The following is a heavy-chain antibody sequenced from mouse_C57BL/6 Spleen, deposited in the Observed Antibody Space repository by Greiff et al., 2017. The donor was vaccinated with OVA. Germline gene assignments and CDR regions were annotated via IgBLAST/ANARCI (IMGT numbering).Heavy chain of an antibody. CDR1: GFTFSDYG. V-gene: IGHV5-17*01. J-gene: IGHJ3*01. Sequence: EVKVVESGGGLVKPGGSLKLSCAASGFTFSDYGMHWVRQAPEKGLEWVAYISSGSSTIYYADTVKGRFTISRDNAKNTLFLQMTSLRSEDTAMYYCADYDYAAWFAYWGQGTLVTVSA. CDR2: ISSGSSTI. D-gene: IGHD2-4*01. CDR3: ADYDYAAWFAY.